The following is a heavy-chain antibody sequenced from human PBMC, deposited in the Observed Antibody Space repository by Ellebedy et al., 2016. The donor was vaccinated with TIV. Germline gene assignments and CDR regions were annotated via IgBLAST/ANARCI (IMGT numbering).Heavy chain of an antibody. CDR1: GFTFSTYS. V-gene: IGHV3-23*01. D-gene: IGHD6-6*01. CDR3: AKDHSPPEGSSSRPLGYGMDV. J-gene: IGHJ6*02. Sequence: GESLKISCAASGFTFSTYSMNWVRQAPGKGLEWVSAISGSGGSTYYADSVKGRFTISRDNSKNTLYLQMNSLRAEDTAVYYCAKDHSPPEGSSSRPLGYGMDVWGQGTTVTVSS. CDR2: ISGSGGST.